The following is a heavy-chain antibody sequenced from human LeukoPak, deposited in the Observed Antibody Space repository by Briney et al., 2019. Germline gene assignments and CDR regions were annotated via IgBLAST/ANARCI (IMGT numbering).Heavy chain of an antibody. Sequence: SETLSLTCTVPGGSISSSSYYWGWIRQPPGKWLEWIVSIYYSGSTYYNPSLKSRFTISVDTSKNQFSLKLSSVTDADTAVYYCARLEPIVVVPAAPFDIWGQGTMVTVST. J-gene: IGHJ3*02. CDR2: IYYSGST. CDR3: ARLEPIVVVPAAPFDI. D-gene: IGHD2-2*01. CDR1: GGSISSSSYY. V-gene: IGHV4-39*01.